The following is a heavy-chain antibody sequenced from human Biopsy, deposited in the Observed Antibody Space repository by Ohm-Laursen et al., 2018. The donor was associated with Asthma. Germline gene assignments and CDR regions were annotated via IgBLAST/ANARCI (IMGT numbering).Heavy chain of an antibody. Sequence: SLRLSCAASGFTVSTNGMSWVRQPPGKGLEWVSVIYSGGGTYYADSVQGRVTISRDNSKNTLSLQMNSLRAEDTAAYYCARGDSSNWSHYYFDYWGQGTLVTVSS. CDR1: GFTVSTNG. J-gene: IGHJ4*02. V-gene: IGHV3-53*01. CDR2: IYSGGGT. CDR3: ARGDSSNWSHYYFDY. D-gene: IGHD3-22*01.